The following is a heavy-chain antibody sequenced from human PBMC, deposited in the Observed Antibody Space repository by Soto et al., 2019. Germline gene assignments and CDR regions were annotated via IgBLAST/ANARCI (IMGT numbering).Heavy chain of an antibody. V-gene: IGHV3-15*01. Sequence: GGSLRLSCAASGFTFSNAWMSWVRQAPGKGLEWVGRIKSKTDGGTTDYAAPVKGRLTISRDDSKNTLYLQMNSLKTEDTAVYYCTTDGGAGITIFGGAHSYWGQGTLVTVSS. CDR2: IKSKTDGGTT. J-gene: IGHJ4*02. CDR1: GFTFSNAW. CDR3: TTDGGAGITIFGGAHSY. D-gene: IGHD3-3*01.